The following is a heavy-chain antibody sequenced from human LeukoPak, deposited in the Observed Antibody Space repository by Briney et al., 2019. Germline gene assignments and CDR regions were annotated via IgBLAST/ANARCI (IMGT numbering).Heavy chain of an antibody. J-gene: IGHJ6*03. CDR2: ISYRSSHI. D-gene: IGHD3-16*01. Sequence: KAGGSLRLSCTASGFTFSDCDMNWFRQAPGKGLEWVSSISYRSSHIYYADSAKGRFTISRDNAKNSLYLQMNNLRAEDTAVYYCARRSEFGVLYYMDVWGKGTTVTVSS. V-gene: IGHV3-21*06. CDR3: ARRSEFGVLYYMDV. CDR1: GFTFSDCD.